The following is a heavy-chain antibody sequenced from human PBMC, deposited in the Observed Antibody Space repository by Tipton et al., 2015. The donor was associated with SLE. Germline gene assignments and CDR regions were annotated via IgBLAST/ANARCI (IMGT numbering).Heavy chain of an antibody. CDR3: ARGDCSSTSCLDY. V-gene: IGHV4-34*01. CDR2: LYYSGST. J-gene: IGHJ4*02. CDR1: GGSFSGYY. D-gene: IGHD2-2*01. Sequence: GLVKPSETLSLTCAVYGGSFSGYYWSWIRQPPGKGLEWIGSLYYSGSTYYNPSLKSRVTISVDTSKDQFSLKLSSVTAADTAVYYCARGDCSSTSCLDYWGQGTLVTVSS.